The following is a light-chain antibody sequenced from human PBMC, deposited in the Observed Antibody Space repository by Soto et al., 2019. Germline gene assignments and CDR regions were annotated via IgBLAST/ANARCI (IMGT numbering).Light chain of an antibody. Sequence: LALAPSPASLFLFSGERAPLSCRARRRVSVARAGYQQKPGQTPSLHIFEASNSATGGPDRCSGSGAGTNFTLTIINLVPDDFAVYYFQQRSNWSPSTFGLGTQLEIK. V-gene: IGKV3-11*01. CDR1: RRVSVA. CDR2: EAS. CDR3: QQRSNWSPST. J-gene: IGKJ5*01.